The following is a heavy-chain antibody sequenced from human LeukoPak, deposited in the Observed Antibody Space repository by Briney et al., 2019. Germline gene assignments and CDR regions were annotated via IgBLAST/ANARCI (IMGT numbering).Heavy chain of an antibody. CDR2: ITISSNFI. CDR1: EFSLGSHS. Sequence: GGSLRLSCAASEFSLGSHSMNWVRQAPGKGLEWVSSITISSNFIYYADSVKGRFTISRDNAKNLLYLQMNSLRAEDTAVYYCARTANFAAGYYIDYWGQGTLVTVSS. D-gene: IGHD6-13*01. V-gene: IGHV3-21*06. J-gene: IGHJ4*02. CDR3: ARTANFAAGYYIDY.